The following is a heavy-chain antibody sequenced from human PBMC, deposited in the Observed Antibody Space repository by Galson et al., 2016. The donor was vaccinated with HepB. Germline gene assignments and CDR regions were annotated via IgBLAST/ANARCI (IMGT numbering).Heavy chain of an antibody. CDR1: GGSISSYY. CDR3: ARALRGSSTRRNDALDV. Sequence: SETLSLTCSVSGGSISSYYCNWIRQPAGKGLEWIGRMYSSGSYNYNPSLQSRVTMSVDTSTNQFSLKLSSVSAADTAVYYGARALRGSSTRRNDALDVWGQGIRVTVSS. J-gene: IGHJ3*01. CDR2: MYSSGSY. V-gene: IGHV4-4*07. D-gene: IGHD2-2*01.